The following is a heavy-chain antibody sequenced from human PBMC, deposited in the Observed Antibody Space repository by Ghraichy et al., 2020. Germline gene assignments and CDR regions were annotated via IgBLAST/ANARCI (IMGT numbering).Heavy chain of an antibody. CDR2: IHYNGDT. CDR1: GDSISSYY. V-gene: IGHV4-59*01. D-gene: IGHD1-14*01. J-gene: IGHJ6*02. Sequence: SETLSLTCTVSGDSISSYYWSWIRQPPGMGLEWIAFIHYNGDTNSNPSLKSRVTISIDTSRNQFSLKLSSVTAADTAIYYCATTHITRRPHYYGMDVWGQGTTVTVSS. CDR3: ATTHITRRPHYYGMDV.